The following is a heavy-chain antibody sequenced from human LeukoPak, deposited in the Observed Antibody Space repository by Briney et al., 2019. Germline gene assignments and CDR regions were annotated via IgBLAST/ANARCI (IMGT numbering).Heavy chain of an antibody. CDR3: ARESGCSSTSCYAANAFDI. CDR1: GGSISSYY. Sequence: SETLSLTCTVSGGSISSYYWSWIRQPAGKGLEWIGRIYTSGSTNYNPSLKSRVTMSVDTSKNQFSLELSSVTAADTAVYYCARESGCSSTSCYAANAFDIWGQGTMVTVSS. J-gene: IGHJ3*02. V-gene: IGHV4-4*07. D-gene: IGHD2-2*01. CDR2: IYTSGST.